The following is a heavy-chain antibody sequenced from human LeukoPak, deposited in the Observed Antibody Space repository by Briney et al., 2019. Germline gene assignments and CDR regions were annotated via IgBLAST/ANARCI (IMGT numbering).Heavy chain of an antibody. CDR2: IRYDGSNK. CDR3: AKDHGPCDHYFDY. CDR1: GFTFSSYG. Sequence: PGGSLRLSCAASGFTFSSYGMHWVRQAPGKGLEWVAFIRYDGSNKYYADSVKGRFTISRDNSKNTLYLQMNSLRAEDTAVYYCAKDHGPCDHYFDYWGQGTLVTVSS. J-gene: IGHJ4*02. V-gene: IGHV3-30*02.